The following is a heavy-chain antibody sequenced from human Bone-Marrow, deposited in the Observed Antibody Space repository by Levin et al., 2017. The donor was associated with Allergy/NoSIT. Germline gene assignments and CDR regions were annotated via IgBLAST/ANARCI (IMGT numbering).Heavy chain of an antibody. V-gene: IGHV3-33*01. J-gene: IGHJ5*02. Sequence: GESLKISCAASGFTFSSYGMHWVRQAPGKGLEWVAVIWYDGSNKYYADSVKGRFTISRDNSKNTLYLQMNSLRAEDTAVYYCAGGQKYDFWSGYSKWFDPWGQGTLVTVSS. CDR3: AGGQKYDFWSGYSKWFDP. CDR2: IWYDGSNK. CDR1: GFTFSSYG. D-gene: IGHD3-3*01.